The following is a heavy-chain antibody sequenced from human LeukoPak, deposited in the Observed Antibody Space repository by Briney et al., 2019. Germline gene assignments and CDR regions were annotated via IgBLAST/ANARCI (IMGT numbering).Heavy chain of an antibody. Sequence: SETLSLTCTVSGGSISSYYWNWIRQPPGKGLEWIGYIYYSGTTNYNPSLKSRITISVDTSKNQFSLKLSSVTAADTAVYYCARGRVGFGVTDPWGQGTLVTVSS. D-gene: IGHD3-10*01. CDR1: GGSISSYY. CDR3: ARGRVGFGVTDP. J-gene: IGHJ5*02. CDR2: IYYSGTT. V-gene: IGHV4-59*01.